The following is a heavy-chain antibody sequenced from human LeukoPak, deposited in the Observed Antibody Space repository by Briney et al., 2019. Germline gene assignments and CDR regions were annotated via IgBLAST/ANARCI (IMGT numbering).Heavy chain of an antibody. CDR3: AKSPPRSTCCGGDCYSNYFDY. J-gene: IGHJ4*02. CDR2: ISGSGGST. Sequence: GGSLRLSCAASGFTFSSYAISWVRQAPGKGLEWVSAISGSGGSTYYADSVKGRFTISRDNSKNTLYLQMNSLRAEDTAVYYCAKSPPRSTCCGGDCYSNYFDYWGQGTLVTVSS. V-gene: IGHV3-23*01. CDR1: GFTFSSYA. D-gene: IGHD2-21*01.